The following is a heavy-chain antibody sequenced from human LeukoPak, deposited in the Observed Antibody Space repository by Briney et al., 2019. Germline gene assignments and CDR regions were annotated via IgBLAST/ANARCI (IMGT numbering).Heavy chain of an antibody. CDR3: AKDHSGYTHFDAIDS. Sequence: PGGSLRLSCAASGFTFNSYSTNWVRQAPGKGLEWVSTISGSGDNTYYADSVKGRFTISRDNSKNTLYLQMNSLRAEDTAVYYCAKDHSGYTHFDAIDSWGQGTMVTVSS. J-gene: IGHJ3*02. V-gene: IGHV3-23*01. CDR2: ISGSGDNT. D-gene: IGHD5-18*01. CDR1: GFTFNSYS.